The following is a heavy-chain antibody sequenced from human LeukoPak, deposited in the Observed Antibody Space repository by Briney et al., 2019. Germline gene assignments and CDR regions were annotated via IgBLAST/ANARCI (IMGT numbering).Heavy chain of an antibody. CDR1: GDSISGGTFY. Sequence: SETLSLTCTVSGDSISGGTFYWGWVRQPPGQGLEWIGSIHFNGNTYYNPSLKSPVTISVDMPKNQFSLNLSSVTVADTAVYYCARPQSGLGWFDPWGQGILVTVSS. V-gene: IGHV4-39*01. CDR2: IHFNGNT. CDR3: ARPQSGLGWFDP. J-gene: IGHJ5*02.